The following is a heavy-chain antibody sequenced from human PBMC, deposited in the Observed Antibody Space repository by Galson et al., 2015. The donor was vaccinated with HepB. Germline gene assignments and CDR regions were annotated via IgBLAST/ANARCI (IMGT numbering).Heavy chain of an antibody. D-gene: IGHD2-2*01. CDR3: ARGRGKVVPAAGLFGFDP. CDR2: ISAYNGNT. Sequence: SVKVSCKASGYTFTSYGISWVRQAPGQGLEWMGWISAYNGNTNYAQKLQGRVTMTTDTSTSTAYMELRSLRSDDTAVYYCARGRGKVVPAAGLFGFDPWGQGTLVTVSS. J-gene: IGHJ5*02. CDR1: GYTFTSYG. V-gene: IGHV1-18*01.